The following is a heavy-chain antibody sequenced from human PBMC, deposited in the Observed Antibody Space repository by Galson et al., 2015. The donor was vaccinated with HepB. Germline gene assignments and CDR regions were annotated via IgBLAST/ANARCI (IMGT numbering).Heavy chain of an antibody. CDR1: GGTFSSYA. D-gene: IGHD6-6*01. V-gene: IGHV1-69*10. CDR2: IIPILGIA. Sequence: SVKVSCKASGGTFSSYAISWVRQAPGQGLEWMGGIIPILGIANYAQKFQGRVTITADKSTSTAYMELSSLRSEDTAVYYCARDDGRDVRDGSSPDYYYYMDVWGKGTTVTVSS. CDR3: ARDDGRDVRDGSSPDYYYYMDV. J-gene: IGHJ6*03.